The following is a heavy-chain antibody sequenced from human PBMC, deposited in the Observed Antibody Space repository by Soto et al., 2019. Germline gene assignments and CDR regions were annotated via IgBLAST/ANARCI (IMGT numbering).Heavy chain of an antibody. CDR1: GFTFGIYS. J-gene: IGHJ5*02. D-gene: IGHD2-15*01. CDR3: ASGDRFRCSGDRCFSDGLFLS. CDR2: INGSSSTM. Sequence: EVQLVESGGGLVQRGGSLRLSCAASGFTFGIYSMNWVRQAPGKGLEWISYINGSSSTMYYADSVKARFIISRDNADNSLYMQMNSLRDADTAVYYCASGDRFRCSGDRCFSDGLFLSWGQGTLVTVSS. V-gene: IGHV3-48*02.